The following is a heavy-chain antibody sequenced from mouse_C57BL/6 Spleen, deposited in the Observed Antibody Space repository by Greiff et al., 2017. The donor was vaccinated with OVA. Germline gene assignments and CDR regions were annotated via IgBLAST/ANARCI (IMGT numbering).Heavy chain of an antibody. CDR2: ISYSGTI. D-gene: IGHD1-1*01. J-gene: IGHJ1*03. V-gene: IGHV3-5*01. Sequence: EVQLVESGPGLVKPSQTVFLTCTVTGISITTGNYRWSWIRQFPGNKLEWIGYISYSGTITYNPSLTSRTTITRDTPKNQFFLEMNSLTAEDTATYYCARELRWYFDVWGTGTTVTVSS. CDR3: ARELRWYFDV. CDR1: GISITTGNYR.